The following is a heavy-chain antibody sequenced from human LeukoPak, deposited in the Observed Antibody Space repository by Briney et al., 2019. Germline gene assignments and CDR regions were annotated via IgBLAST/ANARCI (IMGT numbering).Heavy chain of an antibody. V-gene: IGHV4-30-4*01. CDR2: IYYSGST. J-gene: IGHJ4*02. D-gene: IGHD2-2*01. Sequence: SETLSLTCTVSGTSIRSGDYYWCWIRQPPGKGLEWIGYIYYSGSTYYNPSLKSRLTIAVDTSKNQFSLRLTSVTAADTAVYYCAALQRPAAIDYWGQGPWSPSPQ. CDR1: GTSIRSGDYY. CDR3: AALQRPAAIDY.